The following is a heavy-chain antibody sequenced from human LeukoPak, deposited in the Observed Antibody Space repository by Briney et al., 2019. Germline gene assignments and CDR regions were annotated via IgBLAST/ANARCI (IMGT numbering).Heavy chain of an antibody. D-gene: IGHD3-16*01. Sequence: GESLKISCKASGYSFSSYWIGWVRQMPGKGLEWMGIIYPGDSDTRYSPSFQGQVTISADRSISTTFLQWSSLKASDTAMYYCARFGGATFAQSFFDYWGQGTLVTVSS. CDR3: ARFGGATFAQSFFDY. V-gene: IGHV5-51*01. J-gene: IGHJ4*02. CDR1: GYSFSSYW. CDR2: IYPGDSDT.